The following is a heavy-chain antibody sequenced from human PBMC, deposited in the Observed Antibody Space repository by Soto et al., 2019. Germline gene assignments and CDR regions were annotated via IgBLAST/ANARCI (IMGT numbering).Heavy chain of an antibody. Sequence: EVQLLESGGGSVQPGGSLRLSCAASGFTFSTYAMSWVRQAPGKGLEWVSAISTSVGSTYYTDSVKGRFTISRDNSKNTLYLQMNSLRAEDTAVYYCVLRGSYWGQGTLVTVSS. CDR2: ISTSVGST. CDR3: VLRGSY. V-gene: IGHV3-23*01. D-gene: IGHD2-15*01. CDR1: GFTFSTYA. J-gene: IGHJ4*02.